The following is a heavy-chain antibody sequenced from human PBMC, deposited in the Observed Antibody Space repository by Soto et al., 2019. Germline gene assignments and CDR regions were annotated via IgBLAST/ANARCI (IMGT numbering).Heavy chain of an antibody. J-gene: IGHJ4*02. D-gene: IGHD2-2*01. Sequence: EVQLLESGGGLVQPGGSLLLSCAASGLTFSSYAMSWVRQAPGKGLEWVSSTTGSGASTYYADSVKGPFTISRDNSENTLYLEMSRQTVEDTAVCYFAQVFFSSTICWMGYFDSWGQGTMVTVSS. V-gene: IGHV3-23*01. CDR1: GLTFSSYA. CDR3: AQVFFSSTICWMGYFDS. CDR2: TTGSGAST.